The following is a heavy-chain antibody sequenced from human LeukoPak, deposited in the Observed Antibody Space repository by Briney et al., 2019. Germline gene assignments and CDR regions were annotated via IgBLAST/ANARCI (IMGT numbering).Heavy chain of an antibody. J-gene: IGHJ2*01. V-gene: IGHV3-74*01. CDR2: INSDGSWT. CDR1: GNYW. Sequence: GGSLRLSCAASGNYWMHWVRQAPGKGPVWVSHINSDGSWTSYADSVKGRFTISKDNAKNTLFLQMNSLRVEDTAVYYCARSPDSSSWYSYWYFDLWGRGTLVTVSS. CDR3: ARSPDSSSWYSYWYFDL. D-gene: IGHD6-13*01.